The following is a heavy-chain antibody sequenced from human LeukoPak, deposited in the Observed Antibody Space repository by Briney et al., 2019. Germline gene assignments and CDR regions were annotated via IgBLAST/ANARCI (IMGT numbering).Heavy chain of an antibody. CDR2: IYPGNSDT. Sequence: GESLKISCKGSGYSFTSYWIGWVRQMPGKGLEWMGIIYPGNSDTRYSPSFQGQVTISADKSISTAYLQWSSLKASDTAMYYCARRGSSWYNPVDYWGQGTLVTVSS. D-gene: IGHD6-13*01. CDR3: ARRGSSWYNPVDY. J-gene: IGHJ4*02. CDR1: GYSFTSYW. V-gene: IGHV5-51*01.